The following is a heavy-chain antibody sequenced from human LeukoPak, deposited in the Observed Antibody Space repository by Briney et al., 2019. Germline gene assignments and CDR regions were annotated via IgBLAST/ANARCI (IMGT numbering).Heavy chain of an antibody. CDR1: GFIFSNAW. D-gene: IGHD2-2*01. Sequence: GGSLRLSCVASGFIFSNAWMSWVRQAPGKGLEWVGRIKSKTDGGTTDYAAPVKGRFTISRDDSKNTLYLQMNSLKTEDTAVYYCITELDQLLVDIWGQGTLVIVSS. CDR3: ITELDQLLVDI. J-gene: IGHJ4*02. CDR2: IKSKTDGGTT. V-gene: IGHV3-15*01.